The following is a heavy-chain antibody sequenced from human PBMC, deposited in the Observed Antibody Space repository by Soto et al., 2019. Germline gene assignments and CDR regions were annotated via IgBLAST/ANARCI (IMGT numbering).Heavy chain of an antibody. D-gene: IGHD2-2*01. V-gene: IGHV1-8*01. J-gene: IGHJ5*02. Sequence: ASVKVSCKASGYTFTTYDINWVRQAPGQGLEWMGWMNPNRTNTGYAEKFQGRVTMTRDTSISTAYMELSSLRYDDTAVYYCVRGGFLSHDHVIIAPATLGFDPWGQGTLVTVSS. CDR2: MNPNRTNT. CDR1: GYTFTTYD. CDR3: VRGGFLSHDHVIIAPATLGFDP.